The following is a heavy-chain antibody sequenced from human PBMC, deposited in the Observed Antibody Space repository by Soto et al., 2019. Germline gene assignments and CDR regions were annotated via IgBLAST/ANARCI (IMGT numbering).Heavy chain of an antibody. CDR1: GGSFSGGD. CDR3: ARTYYYDSSGYPDY. V-gene: IGHV4-34*01. J-gene: IGHJ4*02. D-gene: IGHD3-22*01. Sequence: SETLSLTCAVHGGSFSGGDWTWIRQPPGTGLEWIGEINHSGSTNYNPSLKSRVTISVDTSKNQFSLKLSSVTAADTAVYYCARTYYYDSSGYPDYWGQGTLVTVS. CDR2: INHSGST.